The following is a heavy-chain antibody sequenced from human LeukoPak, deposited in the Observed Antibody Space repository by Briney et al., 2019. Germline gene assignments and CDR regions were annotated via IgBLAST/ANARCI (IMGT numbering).Heavy chain of an antibody. Sequence: PSETLSLTCTVSGGSISSYYWSWIRQPPGKGLEWIGHIYYSGSTNYNPSLKSRVTISVDTSKNQFSLKLSSVTAADTAVYYCARAPSRGYYYDSIGYSSWFDPWGQGTLVTVSS. CDR3: ARAPSRGYYYDSIGYSSWFDP. CDR2: IYYSGST. D-gene: IGHD3-22*01. CDR1: GGSISSYY. J-gene: IGHJ5*02. V-gene: IGHV4-59*01.